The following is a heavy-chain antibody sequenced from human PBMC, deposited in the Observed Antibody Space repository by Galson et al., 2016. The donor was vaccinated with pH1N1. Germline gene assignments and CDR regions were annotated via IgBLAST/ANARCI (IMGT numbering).Heavy chain of an antibody. CDR2: VYPGDSDT. J-gene: IGHJ6*02. V-gene: IGHV5-51*01. Sequence: QSGAEVKKPGESLKISCKGSGYIFSTFWIGWVRQMPGKGLEWMGIVYPGDSDTRYNPSFKGQVPISVDKSISPAYLQWSSLKASDSAIYFCSRHQSSSDDYFFYNMDVWGQGTTVTVSS. CDR3: SRHQSSSDDYFFYNMDV. CDR1: GYIFSTFW. D-gene: IGHD6-6*01.